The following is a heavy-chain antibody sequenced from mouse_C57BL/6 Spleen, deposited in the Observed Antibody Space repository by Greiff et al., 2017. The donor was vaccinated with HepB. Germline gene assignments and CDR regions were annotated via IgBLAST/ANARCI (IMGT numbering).Heavy chain of an antibody. D-gene: IGHD1-1*01. CDR2: ISSGSSTI. J-gene: IGHJ2*01. Sequence: DVHLVESGGGLVRPGGSLKLSCAASGFTFSDYGMHWVRQAPEKGLEWVAYISSGSSTIYYADTVKGRFTISRDNAKNTLFLQMTSLRSEDTAMYYCAREFHYYGSSYEGYWGQGTTLTVSS. CDR1: GFTFSDYG. V-gene: IGHV5-17*01. CDR3: AREFHYYGSSYEGY.